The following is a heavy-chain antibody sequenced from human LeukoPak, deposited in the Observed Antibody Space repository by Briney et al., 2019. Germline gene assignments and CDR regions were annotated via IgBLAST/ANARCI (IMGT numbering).Heavy chain of an antibody. Sequence: SETLSLTCTVSGGSISSYYWSWIRQPPGKGLEWIGYIYYSGSTNYKSSLKSRVTISVDTSKNQFSLKLSSVTAADTAVYFCARGPYSYDSSGAFDIWGQGTMVTVSS. J-gene: IGHJ3*02. D-gene: IGHD3-22*01. CDR1: GGSISSYY. CDR3: ARGPYSYDSSGAFDI. V-gene: IGHV4-59*08. CDR2: IYYSGST.